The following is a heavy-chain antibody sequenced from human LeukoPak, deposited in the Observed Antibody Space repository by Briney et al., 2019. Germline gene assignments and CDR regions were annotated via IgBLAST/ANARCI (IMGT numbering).Heavy chain of an antibody. Sequence: PSETLSLTCAVYGGSFSGYYWSWIRQPPGKGLEWIGEINHSGSTNYNPSLKSRVTISVDTSKNQFSLELSSVTAADTAVYYCARGRPFNDYWGQGTLVTVSS. CDR3: ARGRPFNDY. D-gene: IGHD2/OR15-2a*01. CDR1: GGSFSGYY. J-gene: IGHJ4*02. CDR2: INHSGST. V-gene: IGHV4-34*01.